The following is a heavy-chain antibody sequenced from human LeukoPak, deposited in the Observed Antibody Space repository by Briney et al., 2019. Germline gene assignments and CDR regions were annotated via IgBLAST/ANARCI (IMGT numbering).Heavy chain of an antibody. CDR1: GISISSYY. CDR2: IYYSGST. CDR3: ARPLSISGYYYDAFDI. J-gene: IGHJ3*02. V-gene: IGHV4-59*08. D-gene: IGHD3-22*01. Sequence: SETLSLTCTVSGISISSYYWSWVRQPPGKGLEWIGYIYYSGSTNYNPSLKSRVTISVDTSKNQFSLKLSSVTAADTAVYYCARPLSISGYYYDAFDIWGQGTMVTVSS.